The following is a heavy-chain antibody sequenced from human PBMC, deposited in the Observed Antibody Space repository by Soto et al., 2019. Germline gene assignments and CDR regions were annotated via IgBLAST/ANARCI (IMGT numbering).Heavy chain of an antibody. CDR1: GFTFSSYS. Sequence: EVQLVESGGGLVKPGGSLRLSCAASGFTFSSYSMNWVRQAPGKGLEWVSSISSSSSYIYYADSVKGRFTISRDNAKNSLYRQMNSLRAEDTAVYYCARVVVVPAAGIDYWGQGTLVTVSS. CDR2: ISSSSSYI. CDR3: ARVVVVPAAGIDY. V-gene: IGHV3-21*01. D-gene: IGHD2-2*01. J-gene: IGHJ4*02.